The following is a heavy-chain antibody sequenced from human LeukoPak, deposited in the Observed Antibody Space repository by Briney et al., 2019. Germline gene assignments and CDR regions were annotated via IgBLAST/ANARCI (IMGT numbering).Heavy chain of an antibody. V-gene: IGHV1-69*13. CDR2: IIPIFGTA. D-gene: IGHD1-7*01. J-gene: IGHJ4*02. CDR3: ARGLELRYHFDY. CDR1: GGTFSSYA. Sequence: ASVKVSCKASGGTFSSYAISWVRQAPGQGLEWMGGIIPIFGTANYAQKFQGGVTITADESTSTAYMELSGLRSEDTAVYYCARGLELRYHFDYWGQGTLVTVSS.